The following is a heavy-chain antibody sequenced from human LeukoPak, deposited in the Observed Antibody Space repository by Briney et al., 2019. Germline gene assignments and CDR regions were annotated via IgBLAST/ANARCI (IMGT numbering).Heavy chain of an antibody. J-gene: IGHJ4*02. CDR1: GCTFSDYY. V-gene: IGHV3-11*04. CDR3: ARVGYSSSSNFDY. CDR2: ISSSGSTI. D-gene: IGHD6-13*01. Sequence: PGGSLRLSCAASGCTFSDYYMSWIRQAPGKGLEWVSYISSSGSTIYYADSVKGRFTISRDNAKNSLYLQMNSLRAEDTAVYYCARVGYSSSSNFDYWGQGTLVTVSS.